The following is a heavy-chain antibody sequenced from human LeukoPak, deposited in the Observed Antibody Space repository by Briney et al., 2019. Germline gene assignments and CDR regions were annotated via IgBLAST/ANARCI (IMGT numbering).Heavy chain of an antibody. CDR3: ARGAGILTGYSRPRWFDP. J-gene: IGHJ5*02. CDR1: GGSLSRYY. D-gene: IGHD3-9*01. V-gene: IGHV4-4*07. Sequence: PSETLSLTCPVSGGSLSRYYWNWIRQPAGKELDAIGLINAGGVTNYDTSLKRRVAMSVDTTKNKFSLKLSCVTAADTAVYYCARGAGILTGYSRPRWFDPWGQGTLVTVSS. CDR2: INAGGVT.